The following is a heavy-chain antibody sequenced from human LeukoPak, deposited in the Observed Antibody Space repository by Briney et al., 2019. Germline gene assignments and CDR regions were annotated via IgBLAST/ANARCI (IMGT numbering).Heavy chain of an antibody. D-gene: IGHD5-18*01. V-gene: IGHV1-58*01. CDR1: GSTFTSSA. J-gene: IGHJ6*04. CDR3: AAPDTAKSWYYYGMDV. Sequence: TSVKLSCKASGSTFTSSAVRCVRQARGQRLEWIGWIVVGSGNTNYAQKFQERVTITRDMSTSTAYMELSSLRSEDTAAYYCAAPDTAKSWYYYGMDVWGKGTTVTVAS. CDR2: IVVGSGNT.